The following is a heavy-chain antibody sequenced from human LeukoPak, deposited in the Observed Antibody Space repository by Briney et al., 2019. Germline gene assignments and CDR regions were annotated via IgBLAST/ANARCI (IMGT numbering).Heavy chain of an antibody. CDR3: TRDSNGGNFPDY. D-gene: IGHD4-23*01. CDR1: GYTFTSYG. Sequence: ASVKVSCKASGYTFTSYGISWVRQAPGQGLEWMGWISAYNGNTNYAQKLQGRVTMTTDTSTSTAYMELRSLRSDDTAVYYCTRDSNGGNFPDYWGQGTLVTVSS. J-gene: IGHJ4*02. V-gene: IGHV1-18*01. CDR2: ISAYNGNT.